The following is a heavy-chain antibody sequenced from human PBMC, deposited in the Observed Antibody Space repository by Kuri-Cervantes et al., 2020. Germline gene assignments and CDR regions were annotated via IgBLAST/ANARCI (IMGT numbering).Heavy chain of an antibody. CDR3: TRDHDTYYDILSI. J-gene: IGHJ3*02. CDR1: GFTFSSNS. V-gene: IGHV3-49*04. D-gene: IGHD3-9*01. Sequence: GESLKISCTASGFTFSSNSMNWVRQAPGKGLEWVGFIRSQAYDGTTEYAASVKGRFTISRDDSKSIAYLQMNSLKTEDTAVYYCTRDHDTYYDILSIWGQGTMVTVSS. CDR2: IRSQAYDGTT.